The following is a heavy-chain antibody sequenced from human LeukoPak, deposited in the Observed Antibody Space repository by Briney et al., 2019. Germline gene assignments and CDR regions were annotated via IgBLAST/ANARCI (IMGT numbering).Heavy chain of an antibody. D-gene: IGHD5/OR15-5a*01. CDR3: AKKSVAVQTSGGVGYFDY. J-gene: IGHJ4*02. Sequence: GGSLRLSCAASGFTCSSYAMSWVRQAPGKGLEWVSVISDSGGRTYYADSVKGRFTISRDNSKNTLYLQMNSLRAEDTAVYYCAKKSVAVQTSGGVGYFDYWGQGTLVTVSS. CDR1: GFTCSSYA. CDR2: ISDSGGRT. V-gene: IGHV3-23*01.